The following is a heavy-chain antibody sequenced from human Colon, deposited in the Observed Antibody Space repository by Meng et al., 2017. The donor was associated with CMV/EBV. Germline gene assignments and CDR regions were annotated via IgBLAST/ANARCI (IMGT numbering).Heavy chain of an antibody. CDR1: GFNFSSCA. CDR2: ISGGGDST. V-gene: IGHV3-23*01. CDR3: AKNLGIGGRTPFDY. J-gene: IGHJ4*02. D-gene: IGHD3-16*01. Sequence: SGFNFSSCAMTWVRQVPGKGLERVSAISGGGDSTYYADSVRGRFTISRDNSKNTLYLQMNSLRAEDTAVYYCAKNLGIGGRTPFDYWGRGTLVTVSS.